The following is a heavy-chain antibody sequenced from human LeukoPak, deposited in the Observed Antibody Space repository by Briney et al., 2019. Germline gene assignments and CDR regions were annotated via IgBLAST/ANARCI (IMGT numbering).Heavy chain of an antibody. D-gene: IGHD3-10*01. Sequence: GGTLRLSCAASGFILRSSDMNWIRQAPGKGLEWVSAISGSGGSTYYADSVKGRFTISRDNSKNTLYLQMNSLRAEDTAVYYCAKSLEPYYYGSGTSFDYWGQGTLVTVSS. CDR1: GFILRSSD. CDR3: AKSLEPYYYGSGTSFDY. CDR2: ISGSGGST. J-gene: IGHJ4*02. V-gene: IGHV3-23*01.